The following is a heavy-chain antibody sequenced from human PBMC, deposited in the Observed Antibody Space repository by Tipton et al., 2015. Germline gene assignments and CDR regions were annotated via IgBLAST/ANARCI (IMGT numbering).Heavy chain of an antibody. D-gene: IGHD3-9*01. CDR3: ACQDYDSLTRDYQTVDY. CDR2: IYDSGST. V-gene: IGHV4-39*07. Sequence: TLSLTCTVSGASISSTSYHWGWIRQPPGKGLEWIGSIYDSGSTYYNPSLKSRVTMSRDTSKNQFSLKLTSVTAADTAVYYCACQDYDSLTRDYQTVDYWGQGTLVTASS. J-gene: IGHJ4*02. CDR1: GASISSTSYH.